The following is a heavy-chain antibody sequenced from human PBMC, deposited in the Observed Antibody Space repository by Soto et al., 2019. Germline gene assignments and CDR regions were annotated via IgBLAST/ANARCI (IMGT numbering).Heavy chain of an antibody. V-gene: IGHV3-11*05. CDR3: AREGVRGVILDY. CDR2: ISSSSVYT. D-gene: IGHD3-10*01. Sequence: QVQLMESGGGLVKPGGSLRLSCEASGFAFTNYYMSWIRQAPGKGLEWISSISSSSVYTNYADSVKGRFTISKDNAKESLYLHIDSLRAEDTAVYYCAREGVRGVILDYWGEGALVTVSS. CDR1: GFAFTNYY. J-gene: IGHJ4*02.